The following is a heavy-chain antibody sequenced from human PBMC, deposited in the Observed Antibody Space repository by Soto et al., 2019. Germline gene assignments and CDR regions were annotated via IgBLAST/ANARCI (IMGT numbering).Heavy chain of an antibody. V-gene: IGHV3-23*01. CDR2: ISDSGGIT. Sequence: GGSLRLSCAASGFTFSSYAMSCVRQAPWKGLEWVSAISDSGGITYYADSVKGRFTISRDNSKNTLYLQMNSLRAEDTAVYYCAKDLEIGSGYYPDYAVYLDYWGQGTMVTVSS. D-gene: IGHD3-22*01. CDR1: GFTFSSYA. CDR3: AKDLEIGSGYYPDYAVYLDY. J-gene: IGHJ4*02.